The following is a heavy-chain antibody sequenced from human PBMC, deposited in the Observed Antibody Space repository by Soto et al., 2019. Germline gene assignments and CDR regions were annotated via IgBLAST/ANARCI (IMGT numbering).Heavy chain of an antibody. V-gene: IGHV4-34*01. CDR1: GGSFSGYY. CDR2: INHSGST. Sequence: QVQLQQWGAGLLKPSETLSLTCAVYGGSFSGYYWSWIRQPPGKGLEWIGEINHSGSTNYNPSLKIRVAIAVDTSNNQLSVDLSSVSAAETAVYYCARGDGVGKDSSAPSPHRLFYYNIDFWRKGTTVTVSS. CDR3: ARGDGVGKDSSAPSPHRLFYYNIDF. J-gene: IGHJ6*03. D-gene: IGHD6-25*01.